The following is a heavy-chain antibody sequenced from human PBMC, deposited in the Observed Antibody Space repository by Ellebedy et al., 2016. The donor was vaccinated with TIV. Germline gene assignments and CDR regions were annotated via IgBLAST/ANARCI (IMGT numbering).Heavy chain of an antibody. Sequence: GESLKISCAASGFTFSSYAMSWVRQAPGKGLEWVSSISGSGGRTYYADSVKGRFTVSRDNSKSTLYLQMNSLRAEDTAVYYCATIAVSGKWYFDCWGQGTLVTVSS. CDR2: ISGSGGRT. CDR3: ATIAVSGKWYFDC. D-gene: IGHD6-19*01. J-gene: IGHJ4*02. V-gene: IGHV3-23*01. CDR1: GFTFSSYA.